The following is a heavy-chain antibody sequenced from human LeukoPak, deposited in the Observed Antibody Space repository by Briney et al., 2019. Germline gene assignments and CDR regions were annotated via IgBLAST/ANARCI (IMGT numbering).Heavy chain of an antibody. J-gene: IGHJ4*02. CDR2: ISGSGGST. CDR3: AKEGAFDFWSGYYY. Sequence: PGGTLRLSCAASGFTFSSYGMSWVRQAPGKGLEWVSAISGSGGSTYYADSVKGRFTISRDNSKNTLYLQMNSLRAEDTAVYYCAKEGAFDFWSGYYYWGQGTLVTVSS. V-gene: IGHV3-23*01. CDR1: GFTFSSYG. D-gene: IGHD3-3*01.